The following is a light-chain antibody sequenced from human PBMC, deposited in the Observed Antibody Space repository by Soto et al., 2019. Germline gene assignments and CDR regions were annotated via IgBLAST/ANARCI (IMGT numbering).Light chain of an antibody. V-gene: IGKV4-1*01. J-gene: IGKJ3*01. CDR1: QSVLYSSNNKNY. CDR2: WAS. CDR3: QQYHSTPFT. Sequence: DIVMTQSPDSLAVSLGERATINCKSSQSVLYSSNNKNYLAWYQQKPGQPPKLLIYWASTRESGVPDRFSGSGSGTDFTLTISSLQAEDVAVYYCQQYHSTPFTFGPGTKGDIK.